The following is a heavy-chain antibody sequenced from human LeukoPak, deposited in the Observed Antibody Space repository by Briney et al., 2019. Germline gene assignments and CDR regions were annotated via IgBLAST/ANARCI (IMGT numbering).Heavy chain of an antibody. CDR3: ARDHSGTQDY. J-gene: IGHJ4*02. V-gene: IGHV3-30*03. CDR1: GFTFRTYG. CDR2: ISYDGSNE. D-gene: IGHD1-1*01. Sequence: GGSLRLSCAASGFTFRTYGMNWVRQAPGKGLEWVAIISYDGSNEDYADSVKGRFTIFRDNRRNTLYLQMNSLRAEDTAVYSCARDHSGTQDYWGQGTLVTVSS.